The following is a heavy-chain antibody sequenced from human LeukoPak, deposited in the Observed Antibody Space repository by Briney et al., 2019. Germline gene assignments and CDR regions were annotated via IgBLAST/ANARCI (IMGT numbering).Heavy chain of an antibody. Sequence: PSETLSLTCTVSGGSFSTYYWSWIRQPAGKGLEWIGRIHTSGSTNYNPSLKSRVTMSVDTSKKQFSLKLTSVTAADTAVYYCARAGDYGDYVGWFDPWGQGTLVTVSS. D-gene: IGHD4-17*01. J-gene: IGHJ5*02. V-gene: IGHV4-4*07. CDR2: IHTSGST. CDR1: GGSFSTYY. CDR3: ARAGDYGDYVGWFDP.